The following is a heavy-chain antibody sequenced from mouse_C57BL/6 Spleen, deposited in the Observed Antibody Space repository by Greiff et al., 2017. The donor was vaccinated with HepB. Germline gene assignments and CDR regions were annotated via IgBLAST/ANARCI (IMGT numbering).Heavy chain of an antibody. J-gene: IGHJ2*01. CDR3: ASSYYGGDFDY. Sequence: VQLKQSGPELVKPGASVKISCKASGYSFTGYYMNWVKQSPEKSLEWIGEINPSTGGTTYNQKFKAKATLTVDKSSSTAYMQLKSLTSEDSAVYYRASSYYGGDFDYWGQGTTLTVSS. CDR1: GYSFTGYY. CDR2: INPSTGGT. D-gene: IGHD1-2*01. V-gene: IGHV1-42*01.